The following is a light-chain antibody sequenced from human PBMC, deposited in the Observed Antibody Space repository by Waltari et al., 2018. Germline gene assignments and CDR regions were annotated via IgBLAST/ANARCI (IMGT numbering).Light chain of an antibody. CDR3: AAWDDSLDGLYV. CDR2: SDS. CDR1: ASNIGSNT. V-gene: IGLV1-44*01. J-gene: IGLJ1*01. Sequence: QSVLTQPPSASGTPGQRVTISCSGGASNIGSNTVNWYQQIPRTAPKLLIYSDSERPSGGPARSSGSKSGASASLAIRGLQSEDEADYYCAAWDDSLDGLYVFGTGTKVTVL.